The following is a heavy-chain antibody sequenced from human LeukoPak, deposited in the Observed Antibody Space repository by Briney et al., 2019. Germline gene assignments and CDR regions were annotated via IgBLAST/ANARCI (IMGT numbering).Heavy chain of an antibody. CDR3: ARATIFGVVTADAFDI. D-gene: IGHD3-3*01. J-gene: IGHJ3*02. V-gene: IGHV3-21*01. CDR2: ISSSSSYI. CDR1: GFTFSSYS. Sequence: GGSLRLSCAASGFTFSSYSMNWVRQAPGKGLGWVSSISSSSSYIYYADSVKGRFTVSRDNAKNSLYLQMNSLRAEDTAVYYCARATIFGVVTADAFDIWGQGTMVTVSS.